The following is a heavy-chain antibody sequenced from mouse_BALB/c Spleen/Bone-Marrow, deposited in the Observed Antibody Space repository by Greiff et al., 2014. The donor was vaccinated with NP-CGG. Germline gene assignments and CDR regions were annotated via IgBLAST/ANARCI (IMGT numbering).Heavy chain of an antibody. CDR2: IWAGGST. CDR3: ARVYLWYFDV. V-gene: IGHV2-9*02. D-gene: IGHD2-3*01. CDR1: GFSLTSYV. Sequence: VKLVESGPGLVAPSQSLSITCTVSGFSLTSYVVHWVRQPPGKGLEWLGVIWAGGSTNYNSALMSRLSIFNDNSTTQVFVKMXXXQTDDTAMYYCARVYLWYFDVWGAGTTVTVSS. J-gene: IGHJ1*01.